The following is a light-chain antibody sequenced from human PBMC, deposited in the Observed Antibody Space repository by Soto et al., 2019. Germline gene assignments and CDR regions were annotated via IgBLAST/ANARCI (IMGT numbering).Light chain of an antibody. J-gene: IGKJ1*01. CDR3: HQYGSSPRT. Sequence: EIVLTQSPGTLSLSPGERATLSCRASHSLSSSSLAWYQQKPGQAPRLLVYGVSNRATGIPDRFSGSGSGTDFTLTISRLEPEDFAVYYCHQYGSSPRTCGQGTKVEIK. CDR2: GVS. V-gene: IGKV3-20*01. CDR1: HSLSSSS.